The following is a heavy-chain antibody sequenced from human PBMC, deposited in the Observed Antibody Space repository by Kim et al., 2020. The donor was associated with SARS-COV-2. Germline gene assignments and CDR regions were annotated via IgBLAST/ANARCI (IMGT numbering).Heavy chain of an antibody. CDR2: IIPILGIA. D-gene: IGHD3-22*01. Sequence: SVKVSCKASGDTFSSYAISWVRQAPGQGLEWMGRIIPILGIANYAQKFQGRVTITADKSTSTAYMGLSSLRSEDTAVYYCAREDGGYYDSSGYGGGAFDIWGQGTMVTVSS. J-gene: IGHJ3*02. V-gene: IGHV1-69*04. CDR3: AREDGGYYDSSGYGGGAFDI. CDR1: GDTFSSYA.